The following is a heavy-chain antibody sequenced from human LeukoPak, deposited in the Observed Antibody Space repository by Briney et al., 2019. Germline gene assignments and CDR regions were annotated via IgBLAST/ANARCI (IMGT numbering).Heavy chain of an antibody. V-gene: IGHV3-66*01. CDR2: IYSGDST. CDR1: GITVSINY. J-gene: IGHJ4*02. CDR3: AIRDSSYFCY. D-gene: IGHD6-6*01. Sequence: GGSLRLSCAASGITVSINYMSWVRQAPGKGLEWVSVIYSGDSTYYTDSVKGRFTISRDNSKNTLYLQMNSLRAEDTAVYFCAIRDSSYFCYWGQRTLVTVSS.